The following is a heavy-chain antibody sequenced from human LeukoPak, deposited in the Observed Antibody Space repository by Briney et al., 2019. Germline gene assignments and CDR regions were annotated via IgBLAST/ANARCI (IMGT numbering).Heavy chain of an antibody. V-gene: IGHV4-59*01. Sequence: PSETLSLTCTVSGGSISSYYWSWIRQPPGKGLEWIGYIYYSGSTNYNPSLKSRVTISVDTSKNQFSLKLSSVTAADTAVYYCASRGWQWLVEDAFDIWGQGTMVTVSS. CDR3: ASRGWQWLVEDAFDI. CDR2: IYYSGST. J-gene: IGHJ3*02. CDR1: GGSISSYY. D-gene: IGHD6-19*01.